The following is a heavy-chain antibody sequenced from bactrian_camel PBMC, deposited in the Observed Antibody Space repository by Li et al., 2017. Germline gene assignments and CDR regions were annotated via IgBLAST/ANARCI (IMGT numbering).Heavy chain of an antibody. D-gene: IGHD6*01. CDR1: GFSGRICD. CDR2: WIIHDQNP. V-gene: IGHV3S31*01. CDR3: AADSHKDVSDLRCDL. Sequence: VQLVESGGGSVQAGGSLSLSCAPSGFSGRICDMGWYRQAPGKEREWVSSWIIHDQNPEYTDSVKGRFTISRDNAKNTLYLQMNALRPEDTAMYYCAADSHKDVSDLRCDLWGQGTQVTVS. J-gene: IGHJ4*01.